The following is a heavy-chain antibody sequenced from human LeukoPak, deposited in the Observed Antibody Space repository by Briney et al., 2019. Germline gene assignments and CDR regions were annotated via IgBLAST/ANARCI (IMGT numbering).Heavy chain of an antibody. CDR3: ARDRVVVVVAATLHWFDP. V-gene: IGHV4-61*02. D-gene: IGHD2-15*01. Sequence: PSETLSLTCTVSGGSISSGSYYWGWIRQPAGKGLEWIGRIYASGSTNYNPSLKSRVTIPIDTSKNQFSLKLSSVTAADTAVYYCARDRVVVVVAATLHWFDPWGQGTLVTVSS. CDR1: GGSISSGSYY. CDR2: IYASGST. J-gene: IGHJ5*02.